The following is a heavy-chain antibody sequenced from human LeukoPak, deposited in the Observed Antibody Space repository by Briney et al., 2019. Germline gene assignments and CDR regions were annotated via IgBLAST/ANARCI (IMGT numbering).Heavy chain of an antibody. CDR3: ASSLLWFGEAAGLN. D-gene: IGHD3-10*01. Sequence: TGGSLRLSCAASGFTFSSYSMNWVRQAPGKGLEWVSSISSSSSYIYYADSVKGRFTISRDNAKNSLYLQMNSLRAEDTAVYYCASSLLWFGEAAGLNWGQGTLVTVSS. CDR1: GFTFSSYS. V-gene: IGHV3-21*01. CDR2: ISSSSSYI. J-gene: IGHJ4*02.